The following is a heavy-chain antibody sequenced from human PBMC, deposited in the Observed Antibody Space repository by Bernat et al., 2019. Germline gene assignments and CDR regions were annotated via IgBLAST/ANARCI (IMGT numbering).Heavy chain of an antibody. Sequence: QVQLVESGGGVVQPGRSLRLSCAASGFTFSSYGMHWVRQAPGKGLEWVAVISYDGSNKYYADSVKGRFTISRDNSKNTLYLQMNSLRAEDTAVYYCAKGPTTLTTYYNYYGMDVWGQGTTVTVSS. V-gene: IGHV3-30*18. CDR1: GFTFSSYG. J-gene: IGHJ6*02. CDR3: AKGPTTLTTYYNYYGMDV. CDR2: ISYDGSNK. D-gene: IGHD4-17*01.